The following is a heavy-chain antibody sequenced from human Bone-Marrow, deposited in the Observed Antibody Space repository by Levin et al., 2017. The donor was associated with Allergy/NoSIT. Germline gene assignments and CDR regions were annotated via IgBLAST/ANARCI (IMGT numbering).Heavy chain of an antibody. J-gene: IGHJ4*02. CDR2: INTEKGDT. Sequence: ASVKVSCEASGYTFGHYEISWVRQAPGQRLEWMGWINTEKGDTGYAPNFQGRVSLTADTSANTVHMELTSLTSDDTAVYYCARGGSSSAAVIDFWGQGTLLTVSS. CDR3: ARGGSSSAAVIDF. V-gene: IGHV1-18*01. D-gene: IGHD3-16*01. CDR1: GYTFGHYE.